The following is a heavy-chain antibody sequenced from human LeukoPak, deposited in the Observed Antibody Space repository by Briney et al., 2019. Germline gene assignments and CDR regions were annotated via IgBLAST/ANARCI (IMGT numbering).Heavy chain of an antibody. CDR3: ARLGYCTNGVCYVLDY. J-gene: IGHJ4*02. CDR2: ISSSSSYI. CDR1: GFTFSSYS. Sequence: GGSLRLSCAASGFTFSSYSMNWVRQAPGKGLEWVSSISSSSSYIYYAGSVKGRFTISRDNAKNSLYLQMNSLRAEDTAVYYCARLGYCTNGVCYVLDYWGQGTLVTVSS. D-gene: IGHD2-8*01. V-gene: IGHV3-21*01.